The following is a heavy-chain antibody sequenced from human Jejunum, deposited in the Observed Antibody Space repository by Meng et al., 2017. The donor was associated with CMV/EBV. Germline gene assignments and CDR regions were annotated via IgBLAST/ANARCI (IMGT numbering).Heavy chain of an antibody. CDR2: RTRDWRT. V-gene: IGHV3-74*01. CDR3: ARDGDYKLDY. D-gene: IGHD3-16*01. CDR1: RFPFIPSW. Sequence: LSCVTSRFPFIPSWLRRVRRVPGKGLLWVSRRTRDWRTDYADSVEGRFTISRDDATSTLYLHMNSLRAEDTAVYYCARDGDYKLDYWGQGTLVTVSS. J-gene: IGHJ4*02.